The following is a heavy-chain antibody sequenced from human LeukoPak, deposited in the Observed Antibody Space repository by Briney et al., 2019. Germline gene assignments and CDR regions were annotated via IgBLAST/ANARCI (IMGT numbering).Heavy chain of an antibody. D-gene: IGHD1-26*01. CDR3: ARVQWELLYPDY. J-gene: IGHJ4*02. CDR1: GFTFSSYA. V-gene: IGHV3-30-3*01. Sequence: PGRSLRLSCAASGFTFSSYAMHWVRQAPGKGLEWVALISYDESYRYYADSVKGRFTISRGNSKNTLYLQMNSLRAEDTAVYYCARVQWELLYPDYWGQGTLVTVSS. CDR2: ISYDESYR.